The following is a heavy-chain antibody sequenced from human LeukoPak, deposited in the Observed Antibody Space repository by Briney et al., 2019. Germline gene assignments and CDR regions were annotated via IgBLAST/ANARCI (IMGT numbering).Heavy chain of an antibody. D-gene: IGHD3-10*01. Sequence: PSETLSLTCAVSGGSISSSNWWSWVRQPPGKGLEWIGEIYHSGSTNYNPSLKSRVTISVDTSKNQFSLKLSSVTAADTAVYYCARGQARYYYGSGSYLYGMDVWGQGTTVTVSS. CDR3: ARGQARYYYGSGSYLYGMDV. CDR1: GGSISSSNW. V-gene: IGHV4-4*02. CDR2: IYHSGST. J-gene: IGHJ6*02.